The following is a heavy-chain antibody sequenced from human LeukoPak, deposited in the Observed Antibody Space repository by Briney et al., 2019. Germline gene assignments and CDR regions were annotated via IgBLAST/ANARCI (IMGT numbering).Heavy chain of an antibody. J-gene: IGHJ4*02. CDR2: IYYSGST. CDR3: ARAPTVTYYFDY. V-gene: IGHV4-59*01. D-gene: IGHD4-17*01. Sequence: SETLSLTCTVSGGSISSYYWSWIRQPPGKGLEWNGYIYYSGSTNYTPSLKSRVTISVATSKNQFSLKLSSVTAADTAVYYCARAPTVTYYFDYWGQGTLVTVSS. CDR1: GGSISSYY.